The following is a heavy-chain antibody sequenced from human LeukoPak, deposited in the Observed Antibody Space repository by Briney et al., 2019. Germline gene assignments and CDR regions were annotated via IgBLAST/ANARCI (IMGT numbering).Heavy chain of an antibody. CDR1: GFTFSSYW. D-gene: IGHD2-8*01. CDR3: ATQYCTNAVCP. J-gene: IGHJ5*02. CDR2: INSDGTST. Sequence: GGSLRLSCAASGFTFSSYWMHWVRQAPGKGLVWVSRINSDGTSTNYADSVKGRFTVSRDNAKNTLYLQMNSLRAEDTAVYYCATQYCTNAVCPWGQGTLVTVSS. V-gene: IGHV3-74*01.